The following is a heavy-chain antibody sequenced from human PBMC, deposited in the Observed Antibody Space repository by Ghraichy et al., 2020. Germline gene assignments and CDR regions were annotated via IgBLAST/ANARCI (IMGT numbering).Heavy chain of an antibody. J-gene: IGHJ4*02. D-gene: IGHD2-15*01. Sequence: GGSLRLSCAASGFTFSSYAMSWVRQAPGKGLEWVSVISGSGGSTYNADSVKGRFTISRDNSKNTLYLQMNSLRAEDTDVYYCANSRYCSGGSCYHFDYWGQGTLVTVSS. CDR1: GFTFSSYA. CDR3: ANSRYCSGGSCYHFDY. V-gene: IGHV3-23*01. CDR2: ISGSGGST.